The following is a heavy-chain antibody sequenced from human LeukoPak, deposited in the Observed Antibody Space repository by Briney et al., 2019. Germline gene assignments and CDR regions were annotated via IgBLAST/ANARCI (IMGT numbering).Heavy chain of an antibody. V-gene: IGHV4-59*01. CDR2: IYYSGST. Sequence: PSETLSLTCTVPGGSISSYYWSWIRQPPGKGLEWIGYIYYSGSTNYNPSLKSRVTISVDTSKNQFSLELSSVTAADTAVYYCARDRYSSSSGLDYWGQGTLVTVSS. CDR3: ARDRYSSSSGLDY. J-gene: IGHJ4*02. CDR1: GGSISSYY. D-gene: IGHD6-6*01.